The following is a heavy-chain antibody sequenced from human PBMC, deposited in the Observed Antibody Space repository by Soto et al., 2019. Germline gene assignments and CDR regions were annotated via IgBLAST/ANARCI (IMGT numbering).Heavy chain of an antibody. CDR3: ARVGHTTRIVAPGTGGDH. V-gene: IGHV3-21*01. D-gene: IGHD6-13*01. CDR2: ISSSSSFI. Sequence: PGGSLPLSCASSGLPVSINYMNWVRPAPGKVLEWVSLISSSSSFISCAGSEKGRFTISRDNAKNSLFLQMNSLRAEDAAVYYCARVGHTTRIVAPGTGGDHWGQGTLVTVS. CDR1: GLPVSINY. J-gene: IGHJ4*02.